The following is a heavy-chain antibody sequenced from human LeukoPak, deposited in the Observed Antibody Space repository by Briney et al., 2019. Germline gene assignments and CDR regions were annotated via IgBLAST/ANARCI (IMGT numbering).Heavy chain of an antibody. CDR2: IYYSGST. CDR1: GGSISSYY. CDR3: ARGVLGSGWSYWYFDL. D-gene: IGHD6-19*01. V-gene: IGHV4-59*12. J-gene: IGHJ2*01. Sequence: SETLSLTCTVSGGSISSYYWSWIRQPPGKGLEWIGYIYYSGSTNYNPSLKSRVTISVDTSKNQFSLKLSSVTAADTAVYYCARGVLGSGWSYWYFDLWGRGTLVTVSS.